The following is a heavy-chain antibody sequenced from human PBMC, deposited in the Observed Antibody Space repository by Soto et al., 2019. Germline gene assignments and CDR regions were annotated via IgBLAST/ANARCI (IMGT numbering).Heavy chain of an antibody. Sequence: XGTLSLTCIVSGASFSDANYYWVWIRQPPGEGLEWIGSFYYDGRTYYNASLKSRVTISVDTSKNHFSLMLTSVTAADTAVYYCARRSHIVMAPTWGQGTLVTVSS. D-gene: IGHD3-16*01. V-gene: IGHV4-39*02. CDR3: ARRSHIVMAPT. CDR1: GASFSDANYY. J-gene: IGHJ4*02. CDR2: FYYDGRT.